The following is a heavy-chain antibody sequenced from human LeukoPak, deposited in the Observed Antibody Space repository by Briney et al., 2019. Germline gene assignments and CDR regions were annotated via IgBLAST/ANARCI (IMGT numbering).Heavy chain of an antibody. Sequence: GGSLRLSCAASGFTFSTYGMNWVRQAPGRGLEWVSGITSSGGTTYYANPVMGRFTVSRDNSKSTLYLQMNSLRAEDTAIYYCARTTSGSYDYWGQGTLVTVSS. CDR1: GFTFSTYG. CDR2: ITSSGGTT. J-gene: IGHJ4*02. V-gene: IGHV3-23*01. D-gene: IGHD1-26*01. CDR3: ARTTSGSYDY.